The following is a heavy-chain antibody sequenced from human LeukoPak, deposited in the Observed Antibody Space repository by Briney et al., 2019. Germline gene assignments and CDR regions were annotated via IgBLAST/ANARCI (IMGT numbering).Heavy chain of an antibody. Sequence: SETLSLTCAVYGGSFSGYYWSWIRQPPGKGLEWIGEINHSGSTNYNPSLKSRVTISVDTSKNQFSLKLSSVTAADTAVYYCARSSAGESGSYYHNWFDPWGQGTLVTVSS. CDR3: ARSSAGESGSYYHNWFDP. CDR2: INHSGST. CDR1: GGSFSGYY. V-gene: IGHV4-34*01. J-gene: IGHJ5*02. D-gene: IGHD3-10*01.